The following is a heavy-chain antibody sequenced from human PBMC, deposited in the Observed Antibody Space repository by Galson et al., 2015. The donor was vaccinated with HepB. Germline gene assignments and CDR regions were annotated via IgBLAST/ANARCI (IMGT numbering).Heavy chain of an antibody. CDR3: AKDPGGGYRYGYGFDH. V-gene: IGHV3-30*18. J-gene: IGHJ4*02. CDR1: GFTFSTYG. CDR2: ISYDEKNK. Sequence: SLRLSCAASGFTFSTYGMHWVRQAPGKGLEWVAVISYDEKNKHYADSVKGRFTISRDTSKNTLYVQMSSLRGEDTAVYYCAKDPGGGYRYGYGFDHWGQGTLVTVSS. D-gene: IGHD5-18*01.